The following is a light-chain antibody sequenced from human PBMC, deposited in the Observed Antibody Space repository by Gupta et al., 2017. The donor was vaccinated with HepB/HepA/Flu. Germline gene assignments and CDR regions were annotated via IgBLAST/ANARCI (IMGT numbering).Light chain of an antibody. CDR1: SSDV. J-gene: IGLJ2*01. CDR3: SSFTSSSTLAV. Sequence: QSALTQPASVSGSPGQSITISCTGTSSDVSWYQQHPGKAPKLMIYAVTLRPPRVSHRFSGSKSGDPASLTISELQTEDEAYYYCSSFTSSSTLAVFGGGTKVTVL. V-gene: IGLV2-14*03. CDR2: AVT.